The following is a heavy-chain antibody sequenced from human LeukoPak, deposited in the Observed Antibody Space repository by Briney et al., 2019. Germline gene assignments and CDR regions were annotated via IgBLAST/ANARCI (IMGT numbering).Heavy chain of an antibody. J-gene: IGHJ4*02. CDR2: INPNSGGT. D-gene: IGHD5-18*01. CDR3: ARTRGIQLWLLDY. V-gene: IGHV1-2*06. CDR1: GYTFTNSY. Sequence: GASVKVSCKASGYTFTNSYMHWVRQAPGQGLEWMGRINPNSGGTNYAQKFQGRVTMTRDTSISTAYMELSRLRSDDTAVYYCARTRGIQLWLLDYWGQGTLVTVSS.